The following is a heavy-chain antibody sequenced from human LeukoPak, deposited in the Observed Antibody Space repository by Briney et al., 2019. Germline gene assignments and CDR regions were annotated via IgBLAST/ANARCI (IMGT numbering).Heavy chain of an antibody. D-gene: IGHD6-19*01. CDR1: GFTVSSNY. Sequence: PGRSLRLSCAASGFTVSSNYMSWVRQAPGKGLEWVSVIYSGGSTYYADSVKGRFTISRDNSKNTLYLQMNSLRAEDTAVYYCARWHSSGWYEYYFDYWGQGTLVTVSS. CDR2: IYSGGST. CDR3: ARWHSSGWYEYYFDY. V-gene: IGHV3-66*01. J-gene: IGHJ4*02.